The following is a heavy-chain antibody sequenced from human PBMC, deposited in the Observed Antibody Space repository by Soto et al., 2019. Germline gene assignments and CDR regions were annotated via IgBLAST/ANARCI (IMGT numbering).Heavy chain of an antibody. CDR2: INPSGDST. Sequence: GASVKVSCKASGFTFTNYYMHWVRQAPGQGLEWMGVINPSGDSTSYAPKFQGRVIMTRDTSTSTVYMEVSSLRSEDTAVYYCARVVKEWDLNGLDVWGQGTTVTVSS. D-gene: IGHD1-26*01. J-gene: IGHJ6*02. V-gene: IGHV1-46*01. CDR3: ARVVKEWDLNGLDV. CDR1: GFTFTNYY.